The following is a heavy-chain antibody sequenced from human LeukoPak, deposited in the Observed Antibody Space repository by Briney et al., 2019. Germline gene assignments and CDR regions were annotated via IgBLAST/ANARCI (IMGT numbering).Heavy chain of an antibody. CDR1: GSTFSSYG. CDR3: ANYGSGSIDINWFDP. D-gene: IGHD3-10*01. V-gene: IGHV3-30*18. CDR2: ISYDGSNK. Sequence: PGRSLRLSCAASGSTFSSYGMHWVRQAPGKGLEWVAVISYDGSNKYYADSVKGRFTISRDNSKNTLYLQMNSLRAEDTAVYYCANYGSGSIDINWFDPWGQGTLVTVSS. J-gene: IGHJ5*02.